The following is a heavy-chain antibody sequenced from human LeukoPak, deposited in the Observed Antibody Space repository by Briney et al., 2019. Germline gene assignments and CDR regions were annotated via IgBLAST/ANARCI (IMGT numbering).Heavy chain of an antibody. Sequence: GGSLRLSCAASGFTFSSYGMHWVRQAPGKGLEWVTFIRYDGSNKYYVDSVKGRFTISRDNSKNTLYLQMNSLRAEDTAVHYCAKDLTEYASAALGYWGQGTLVTVSS. J-gene: IGHJ4*02. CDR2: IRYDGSNK. D-gene: IGHD6-25*01. V-gene: IGHV3-30*02. CDR3: AKDLTEYASAALGY. CDR1: GFTFSSYG.